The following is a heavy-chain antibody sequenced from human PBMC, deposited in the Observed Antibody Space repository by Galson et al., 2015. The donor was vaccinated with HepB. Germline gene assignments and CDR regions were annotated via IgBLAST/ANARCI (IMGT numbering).Heavy chain of an antibody. J-gene: IGHJ4*02. CDR2: ISAYNGNT. V-gene: IGHV1-18*01. CDR1: YG. CDR3: ARGPQYSIAAAGTPDY. D-gene: IGHD6-13*01. Sequence: YGISWVRQAPGQGLEWMGWISAYNGNTNYAQKLQGRVTMTTDTSTSTAYMELRSLRSDDTAVYYCARGPQYSIAAAGTPDYWGQGTLVTVSS.